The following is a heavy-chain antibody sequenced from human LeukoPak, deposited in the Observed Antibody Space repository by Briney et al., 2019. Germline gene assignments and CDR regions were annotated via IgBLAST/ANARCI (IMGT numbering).Heavy chain of an antibody. CDR3: ARDGSGSGSYLSWSDP. CDR2: MNPNSGNT. V-gene: IGHV1-8*01. Sequence: ASVKVSCKASGYTFTSYDINWVRQATGQGLEWMGWMNPNSGNTGYAQKFQGRVTMTRNTSISTAYMELSSLRSEDTAVYYCARDGSGSGSYLSWSDPWGQGTLVTVSS. CDR1: GYTFTSYD. J-gene: IGHJ5*02. D-gene: IGHD3-10*01.